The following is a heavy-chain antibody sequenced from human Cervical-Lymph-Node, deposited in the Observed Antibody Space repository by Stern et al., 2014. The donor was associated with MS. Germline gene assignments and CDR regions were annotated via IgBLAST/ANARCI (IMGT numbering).Heavy chain of an antibody. Sequence: VQLVESGGGVVQPGRSLRLSCAASGFTFSSRGMHWVRQAPGKGLEWLAIFYYDGSNRYYADSVKGRFTISRDNSKNTLYLQMNSLRAEDTAVYYCAREGGNTAEYFQHWGQGTLVTVSS. CDR1: GFTFSSRG. CDR3: AREGGNTAEYFQH. D-gene: IGHD4-23*01. V-gene: IGHV3-33*01. J-gene: IGHJ1*01. CDR2: FYYDGSNR.